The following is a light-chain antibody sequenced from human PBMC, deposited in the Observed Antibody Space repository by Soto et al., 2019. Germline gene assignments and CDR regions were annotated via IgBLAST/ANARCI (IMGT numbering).Light chain of an antibody. J-gene: IGKJ3*01. CDR2: RAS. CDR1: QSISTW. CDR3: QLYNTYSGT. V-gene: IGKV1-5*03. Sequence: DIQMTQSPSTLSASVGDRVTITCRASQSISTWLAWYQQKPGKAPKLLIYRASSLESGVPSRFSGSGSGTEFTLTISSLQPDDFATYYCQLYNTYSGTFGHGTKVDIK.